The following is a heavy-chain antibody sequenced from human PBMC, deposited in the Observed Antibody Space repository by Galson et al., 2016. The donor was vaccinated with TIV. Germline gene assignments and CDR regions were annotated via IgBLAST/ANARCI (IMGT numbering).Heavy chain of an antibody. D-gene: IGHD1-26*01. CDR3: ARGTEVGATAYWYFDL. Sequence: SVKVSCKASGGTFSNYAISWVRQAPGQGLEWMGRIIPILGIANCAEKIQGRATITADKSTSTAYMELSSLRSDDTAVYYCARGTEVGATAYWYFDLWGRGTLVTVSS. V-gene: IGHV1-69*04. J-gene: IGHJ2*01. CDR2: IIPILGIA. CDR1: GGTFSNYA.